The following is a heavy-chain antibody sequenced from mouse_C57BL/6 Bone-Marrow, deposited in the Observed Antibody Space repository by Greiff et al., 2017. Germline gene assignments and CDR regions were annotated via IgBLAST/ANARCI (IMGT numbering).Heavy chain of an antibody. CDR3: TTDSTMVSYYYAMDY. CDR2: IDPEDGDT. V-gene: IGHV14-1*01. D-gene: IGHD2-1*01. CDR1: GFNIKDYY. J-gene: IGHJ4*01. Sequence: EVHLVESGAELVRPGASVKLSCTASGFNIKDYYMHWVKQRPEQGLEWIGRIDPEDGDTEYAPKFQGKATMTADTSSNTAYLQLSSLTSEDTAVYYCTTDSTMVSYYYAMDYWGQGTSVTVSS.